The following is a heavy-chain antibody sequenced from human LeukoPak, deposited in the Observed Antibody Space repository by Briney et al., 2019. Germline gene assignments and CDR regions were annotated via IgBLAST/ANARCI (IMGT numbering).Heavy chain of an antibody. CDR1: RGSISSYY. J-gene: IGHJ4*02. Sequence: SETLSLTCTVSRGSISSYYWSWIRQPPGKGLEYVGYIYYSGSTYYNPSLKSRVTISVDTSKNQFSLKLSSVTAADTAVYYCARAGYYYGSGSYYNTPHFDYWGQGTLVAVSS. CDR3: ARAGYYYGSGSYYNTPHFDY. V-gene: IGHV4-59*01. D-gene: IGHD3-10*01. CDR2: IYYSGST.